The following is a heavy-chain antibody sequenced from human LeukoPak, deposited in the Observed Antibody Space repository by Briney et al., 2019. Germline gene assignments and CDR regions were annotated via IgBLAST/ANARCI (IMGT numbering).Heavy chain of an antibody. CDR2: INHSGST. D-gene: IGHD3-3*01. J-gene: IGHJ3*02. CDR1: GGSFSGYY. CDR3: AKKSRFLRGHDAFDI. V-gene: IGHV4-34*01. Sequence: SETLSLTCAVYGGSFSGYYWSWIRQPPGKGLEWIGEINHSGSTNYNPSLKSRVTISVDTSKNQFSLKLSSVTAADTAVYYCAKKSRFLRGHDAFDIWGQGTMVTVSS.